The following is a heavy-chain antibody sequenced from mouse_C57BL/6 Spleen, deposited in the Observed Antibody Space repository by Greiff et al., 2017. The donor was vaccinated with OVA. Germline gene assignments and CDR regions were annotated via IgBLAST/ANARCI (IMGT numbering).Heavy chain of an antibody. CDR3: SRGSPNYSDY. V-gene: IGHV1-18*01. Sequence: EVQLQQSGPELVKPGASVKIPCKASGYTFTDYNMDWVKQSHGQSLEWIGDINPNDGGTIYNQKFKGKATLTVDKSSSTAYLELRRLTSEDTAVYYCSRGSPNYSDYWGQGTTLTVSS. CDR1: GYTFTDYN. CDR2: INPNDGGT. J-gene: IGHJ2*01.